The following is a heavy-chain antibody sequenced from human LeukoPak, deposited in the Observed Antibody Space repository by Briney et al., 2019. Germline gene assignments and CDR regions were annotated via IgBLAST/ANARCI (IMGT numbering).Heavy chain of an antibody. V-gene: IGHV3-21*01. D-gene: IGHD5-18*01. CDR1: GFTFSTYD. J-gene: IGHJ4*02. Sequence: GGSLRLSCAASGFTFSTYDMNWVRQTSGKGLEWVSSISTGSDYIYYADSVKGRFTISRDNAKNSLYLQMNSLRAEDTAVYYCARGYGRADYWGQGTLVSVSS. CDR3: ARGYGRADY. CDR2: ISTGSDYI.